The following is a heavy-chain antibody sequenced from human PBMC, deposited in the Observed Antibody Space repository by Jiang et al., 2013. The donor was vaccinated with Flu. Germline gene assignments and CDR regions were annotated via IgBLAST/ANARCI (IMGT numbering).Heavy chain of an antibody. J-gene: IGHJ6*02. CDR1: GFTFSSYT. D-gene: IGHD3-10*01. V-gene: IGHV3-21*01. Sequence: VQLLESGGGLVKLGGSLRLSCAASGFTFSSYTMHWVRQAPRKGLEWVSSISSSSIFIYYADSLKGRFTVSRDNAKNSLYLQMNSLRAEDTAIYYCARGQDYFGSGHVQESDYYYGMDVWGQGTTVTVSS. CDR2: ISSSSIFI. CDR3: ARGQDYFGSGHVQESDYYYGMDV.